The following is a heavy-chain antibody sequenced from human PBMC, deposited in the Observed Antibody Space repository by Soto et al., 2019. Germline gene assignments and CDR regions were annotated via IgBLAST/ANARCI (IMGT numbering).Heavy chain of an antibody. V-gene: IGHV2-5*02. CDR2: IYWDNDK. CDR1: GFSLSTTGVS. CDR3: AHRRRDASYYSWFDP. J-gene: IGHJ5*02. Sequence: QLTLKESGPPLVKPTQTLTLTCTFSGFSLSTTGVSVGWIRQPPGKALEWLALIYWDNDKVYSPFLKSRLTIARDTSKNQVVLRMTNMDPVDTATYYCAHRRRDASYYSWFDPWGQGTLSTVSS. D-gene: IGHD2-2*01.